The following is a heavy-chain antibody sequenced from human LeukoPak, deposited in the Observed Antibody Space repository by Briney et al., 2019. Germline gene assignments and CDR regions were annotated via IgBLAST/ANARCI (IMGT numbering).Heavy chain of an antibody. Sequence: ASVKVSSKASGYTFTGYYMHWVRQAPGQGLEWVGWINPKSGGTNYAQKFQGRVTMTRDTSISTAYMELSSLRSDDTAVYSCARDYGSGYGMDVWGQGATVTVSS. CDR3: ARDYGSGYGMDV. J-gene: IGHJ6*02. CDR1: GYTFTGYY. CDR2: INPKSGGT. D-gene: IGHD3-10*01. V-gene: IGHV1-2*02.